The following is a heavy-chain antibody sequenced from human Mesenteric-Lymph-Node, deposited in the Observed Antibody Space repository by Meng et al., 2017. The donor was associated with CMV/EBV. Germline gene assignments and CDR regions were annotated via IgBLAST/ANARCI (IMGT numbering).Heavy chain of an antibody. D-gene: IGHD1-14*01. Sequence: CTVSGASISSGDYYWSWIRQLPGKGLEWIGYIYYRGTTYYNPSLKSRVTISVDKSKNQFSLKLSSVTAPDTAVYYCANNVPRNYFDYWGQGSLVTVSS. CDR3: ANNVPRNYFDY. V-gene: IGHV4-31*03. J-gene: IGHJ4*02. CDR2: IYYRGTT. CDR1: GASISSGDYY.